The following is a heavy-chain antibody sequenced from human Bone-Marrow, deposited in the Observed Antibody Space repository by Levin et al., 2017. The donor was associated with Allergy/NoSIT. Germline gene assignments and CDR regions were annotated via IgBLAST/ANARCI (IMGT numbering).Heavy chain of an antibody. CDR3: ARRKDDAFDI. J-gene: IGHJ3*02. V-gene: IGHV5-51*01. CDR1: GYSFSRFW. Sequence: GESLKISCQGSGYSFSRFWIAWVRQMPGKGLELMGIIYPGDSDARYSPSVQGQVTISADKSITAASLQWSSLRASDTARYYCARRKDDAFDIWGRGTMVTVSS. CDR2: IYPGDSDA.